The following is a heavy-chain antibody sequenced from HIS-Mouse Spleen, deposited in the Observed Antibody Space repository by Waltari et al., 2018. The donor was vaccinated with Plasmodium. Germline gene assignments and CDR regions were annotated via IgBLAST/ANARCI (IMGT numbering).Heavy chain of an antibody. J-gene: IGHJ4*02. Sequence: QVQLVESGGGVVQPGRSLRLSCAASGFTFSSYAMHWVRQAPGKGLGVVAVIAYDGSNKYYADSVKGRFTISRDNSKNTLYLQMNSLRAEDTAVYYCARGRTTVVTPAYWGQGTLVTVSS. D-gene: IGHD4-17*01. CDR1: GFTFSSYA. V-gene: IGHV3-30-3*01. CDR2: IAYDGSNK. CDR3: ARGRTTVVTPAY.